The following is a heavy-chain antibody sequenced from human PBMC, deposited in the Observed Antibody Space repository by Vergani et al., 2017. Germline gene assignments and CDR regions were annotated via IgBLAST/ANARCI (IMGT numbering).Heavy chain of an antibody. V-gene: IGHV4-61*02. CDR2: IYTSGST. D-gene: IGHD6-13*01. CDR1: GCSISSGSYY. CDR3: ARDQYSSSWSYWYFDL. J-gene: IGHJ2*01. Sequence: QVQLQESGPGLVKPSQTLSLTCTVSGCSISSGSYYWSWIRQPAGKGLEWIGRIYTSGSTNYNPSLKSRVTISVDTSKNQFSLKLSSVTAADTAVYYCARDQYSSSWSYWYFDLWGRGTLVTVSS.